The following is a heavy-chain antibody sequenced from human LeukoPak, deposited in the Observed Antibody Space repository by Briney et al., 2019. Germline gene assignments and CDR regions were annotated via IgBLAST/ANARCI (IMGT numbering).Heavy chain of an antibody. V-gene: IGHV3-15*01. Sequence: GRSLRLSCAASGFTFSNAWMSWVRQAPGKGLEWVGRIKSKTDGGTTDYAAPVKGRFTISRDDSKNTLYLQMNSLKTEDTAVYYCTTAGHSSGYYYPDYWGQGTLVTVSS. D-gene: IGHD3-22*01. CDR2: IKSKTDGGTT. CDR1: GFTFSNAW. CDR3: TTAGHSSGYYYPDY. J-gene: IGHJ4*02.